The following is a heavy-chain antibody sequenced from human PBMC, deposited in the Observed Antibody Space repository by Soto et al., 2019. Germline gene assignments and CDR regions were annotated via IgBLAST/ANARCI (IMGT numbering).Heavy chain of an antibody. J-gene: IGHJ4*02. D-gene: IGHD4-17*01. Sequence: EEQLLLSGGGLIQPGGSLRLSCAASGFTFIDYSMAWVRQTPERGLEWVSGMSIGYEKTFYADYVKGRFTVSRDRSKNTVALQMNSLRAGDTAMYYCARWNGYGDLWGQGTLVTVSS. CDR2: MSIGYEKT. CDR1: GFTFIDYS. CDR3: ARWNGYGDL. V-gene: IGHV3-23*01.